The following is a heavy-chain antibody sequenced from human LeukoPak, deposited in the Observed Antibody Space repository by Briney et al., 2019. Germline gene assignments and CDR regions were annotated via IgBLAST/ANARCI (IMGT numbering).Heavy chain of an antibody. CDR1: GFTFSTYG. CDR2: ISYDGTNK. V-gene: IGHV3-30*18. J-gene: IGHJ4*02. D-gene: IGHD3-9*01. Sequence: GGSLRLSCAASGFTFSTYGMHWVRQAPGKGLEWVAVISYDGTNKYYTDSVKGRFTISRDNSKNTLYLQMNSLRPEDTAVFYCAKDSLAGYLRGYFDDWGQGTRVTVSS. CDR3: AKDSLAGYLRGYFDD.